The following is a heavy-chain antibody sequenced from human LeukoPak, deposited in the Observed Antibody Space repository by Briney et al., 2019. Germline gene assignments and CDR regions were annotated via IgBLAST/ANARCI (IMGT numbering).Heavy chain of an antibody. CDR2: IKSKTDGGTT. CDR3: TKYYYDSSGYYYRGAFDI. D-gene: IGHD3-22*01. CDR1: GFTFSNAW. J-gene: IGHJ3*02. V-gene: IGHV3-15*01. Sequence: GSLRLSCAASGFTFSNAWMSWVRQAPGKGLEWVGRIKSKTDGGTTDYAAPVKGRFTISRDDSKNTLYLQMNSLKTEDTAVYYCTKYYYDSSGYYYRGAFDIWGQGTMVTVSS.